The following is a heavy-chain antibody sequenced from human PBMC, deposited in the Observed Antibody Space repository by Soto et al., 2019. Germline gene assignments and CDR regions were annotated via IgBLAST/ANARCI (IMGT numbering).Heavy chain of an antibody. Sequence: QVQLQEAGPGLVKPSGTLSLTCAVSGGSINTSNWWTWVRQPPGKGLEWIGEVYHTGSPNYNPSLKSRVTISVYKSSNQFSLKLSSVTAADTAVYYCASLHYYDSSGFSYSFQDWGRGTMVTVSS. D-gene: IGHD3-22*01. CDR1: GGSINTSNW. J-gene: IGHJ4*02. V-gene: IGHV4-4*02. CDR3: ASLHYYDSSGFSYSFQD. CDR2: VYHTGSP.